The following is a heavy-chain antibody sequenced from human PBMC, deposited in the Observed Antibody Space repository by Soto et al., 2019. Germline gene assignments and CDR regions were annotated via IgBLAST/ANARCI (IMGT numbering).Heavy chain of an antibody. CDR2: IRNKPYGGTT. CDR1: GFRFSEHA. V-gene: IGHV3-49*04. CDR3: SRGSFGYYGP. Sequence: HPGGSLRLSCNCSGFRFSEHAMTWVRQAPGKGLEWVGFIRNKPYGGTTDYAASVRGRFTISRDDSASIAYLQMNSLKTEDSGLYYCSRGSFGYYGPWGPGTLVTVSS. D-gene: IGHD2-2*03. J-gene: IGHJ5*02.